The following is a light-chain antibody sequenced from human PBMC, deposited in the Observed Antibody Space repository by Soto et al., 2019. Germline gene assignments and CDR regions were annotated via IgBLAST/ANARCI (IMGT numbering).Light chain of an antibody. V-gene: IGKV1-5*01. J-gene: IGKJ2*01. Sequence: DIQMTQSPSTLSASVGDRVTITCRASQDVLSWLAWYQQKPGKAPKLLIYDVSSLESGVPSRFSGSGSGTKFPLPINSLQPDDFATYYCQQYTGDPYTFGQGTKLEI. CDR1: QDVLSW. CDR2: DVS. CDR3: QQYTGDPYT.